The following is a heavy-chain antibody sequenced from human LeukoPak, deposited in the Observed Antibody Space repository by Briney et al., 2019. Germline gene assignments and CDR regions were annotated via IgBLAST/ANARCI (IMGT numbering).Heavy chain of an antibody. CDR3: AQARDDSSGYYLVMSY. Sequence: ASVKVSRKATGYTFNSYYMHWVRQAPGQGLEWMGIINPSGGSTSYAQKFQGRVTMTRDTSTSTVYMELSSLRSEDTAVYYCAQARDDSSGYYLVMSYWGQGTLVTVSS. CDR2: INPSGGST. D-gene: IGHD3-22*01. J-gene: IGHJ4*02. CDR1: GYTFNSYY. V-gene: IGHV1-46*02.